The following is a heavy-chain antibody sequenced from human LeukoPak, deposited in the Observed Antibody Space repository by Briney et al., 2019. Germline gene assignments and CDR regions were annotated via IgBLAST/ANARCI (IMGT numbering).Heavy chain of an antibody. D-gene: IGHD5-12*01. CDR3: ASSGYEDRIHLDY. CDR1: GFTFSSYS. J-gene: IGHJ4*02. V-gene: IGHV3-21*01. Sequence: PGGSLRLSCAASGFTFSSYSMNWVRQAPGKGLEWVSSISSSSSYIYYADSVKGRFTISRDNAKNSLYLQMNSLRAEDTAVYYCASSGYEDRIHLDYWGQGTLVTVSS. CDR2: ISSSSSYI.